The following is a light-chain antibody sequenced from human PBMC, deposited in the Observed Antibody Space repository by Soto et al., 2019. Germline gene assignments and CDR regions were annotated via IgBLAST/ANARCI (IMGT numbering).Light chain of an antibody. CDR1: PSISRY. V-gene: IGKV3-11*01. J-gene: IGKJ4*01. CDR2: DAS. Sequence: EIGLTQSPTTLTLSQGDRATLSCRASPSISRYLAWYQQKPGQAPRLLIYDASNRATGIPDRFIVSGSGTVVTLTISTLEPEDFAVYYCQQRSAWPLTFGGGTNVEIK. CDR3: QQRSAWPLT.